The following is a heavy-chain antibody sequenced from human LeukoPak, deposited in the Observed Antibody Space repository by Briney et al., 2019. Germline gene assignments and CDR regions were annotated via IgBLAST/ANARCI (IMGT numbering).Heavy chain of an antibody. Sequence: GASVKVSCKASGYTFTGYYMHWVRQAPGQGLEWMGRINPNSGGTNYAQKFQGRVTMTRDTSISTAYMELSRLRSDDTAVYYCARAKDCSSTSCYLWFDPWGQGTLVTVSP. V-gene: IGHV1-2*06. J-gene: IGHJ5*02. CDR2: INPNSGGT. CDR1: GYTFTGYY. CDR3: ARAKDCSSTSCYLWFDP. D-gene: IGHD2-2*01.